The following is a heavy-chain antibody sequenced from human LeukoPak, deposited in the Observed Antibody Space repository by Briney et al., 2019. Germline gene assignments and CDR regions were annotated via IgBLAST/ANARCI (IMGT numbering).Heavy chain of an antibody. V-gene: IGHV4-4*07. CDR1: GGSISSYY. CDR2: IYTSGST. Sequence: SETLSLTCTVSGGSISSYYWSWIRQPAGKGLEWIGRIYTSGSTNYNPSLKSRVTISVDTSKNQFSLKLSSVTPADTAVYYCARVLWFGEFWYYFDYWGQGTLVTVSS. J-gene: IGHJ4*02. D-gene: IGHD3-10*01. CDR3: ARVLWFGEFWYYFDY.